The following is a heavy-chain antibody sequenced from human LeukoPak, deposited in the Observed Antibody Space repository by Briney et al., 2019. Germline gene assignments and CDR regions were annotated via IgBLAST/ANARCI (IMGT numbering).Heavy chain of an antibody. J-gene: IGHJ5*02. D-gene: IGHD4-17*01. CDR1: GGTFSSYA. CDR2: IIPIFGTA. CDR3: ARSTVTFNWFDP. Sequence: SVKVSCKASGGTFSSYAISWVRQAPGQGLEWMGGIIPIFGTANYAQKFQGRVTITADESTSTAYMELSSLRSEDTAVYYCARSTVTFNWFDPWGQGTLVTVSS. V-gene: IGHV1-69*13.